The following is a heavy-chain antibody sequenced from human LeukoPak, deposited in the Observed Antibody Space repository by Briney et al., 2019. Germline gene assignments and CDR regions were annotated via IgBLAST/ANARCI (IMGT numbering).Heavy chain of an antibody. CDR2: INPSGGST. V-gene: IGHV1-46*03. CDR3: ARDGDYSGSWDYYDYYMDV. J-gene: IGHJ6*03. D-gene: IGHD6-13*01. CDR1: GYTFTSYY. Sequence: ASVKVSCKASGYTFTSYYMHRVRQAPGQGLEWMGIINPSGGSTSYAQKFQGRVTMTRDTSTSTVYMELSSLRSEDTAVYYCARDGDYSGSWDYYDYYMDVWGKGTTVTVSS.